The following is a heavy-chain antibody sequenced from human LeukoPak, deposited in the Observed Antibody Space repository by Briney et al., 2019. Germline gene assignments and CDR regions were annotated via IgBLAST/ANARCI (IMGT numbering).Heavy chain of an antibody. V-gene: IGHV4-59*01. Sequence: PSETLSLTCSVSDGSISGYYWSWIRQPPGKGLEWMAYIYYSGSIDYNPSLKSRVTISSDMSKNQISLKLSSLTSADTAGYYCARLNHDILTGQNWYFDLWGRGTMVTVSS. CDR2: IYYSGSI. CDR1: DGSISGYY. D-gene: IGHD3-9*01. J-gene: IGHJ2*01. CDR3: ARLNHDILTGQNWYFDL.